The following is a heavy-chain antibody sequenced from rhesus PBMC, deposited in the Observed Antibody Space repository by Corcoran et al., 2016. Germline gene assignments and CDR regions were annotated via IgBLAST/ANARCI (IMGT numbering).Heavy chain of an antibody. J-gene: IGHJ4*01. Sequence: QVQLQESGPGLVKPSETLSLTCAVSGGSISSNYWSWIRQPPGKGVVWIGRISGSGGSTYYHPSLKSRVTMSTDPSKNQFSLQLSSVTAADTAVYYCARETRGSYAFDYWGQGVLVTVSS. CDR3: ARETRGSYAFDY. CDR2: ISGSGGST. V-gene: IGHV4-173*01. CDR1: GGSISSNY. D-gene: IGHD1-44*02.